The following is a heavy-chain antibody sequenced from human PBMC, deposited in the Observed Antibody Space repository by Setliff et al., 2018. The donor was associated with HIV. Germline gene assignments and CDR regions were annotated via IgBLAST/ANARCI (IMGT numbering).Heavy chain of an antibody. CDR3: ARVVYDSGWKYFDY. V-gene: IGHV2-70*17. CDR1: GFSLTTSGMC. D-gene: IGHD6-19*01. CDR2: VDWNNDK. J-gene: IGHJ4*02. Sequence: PTLVNPTQTLTLTCNFSGFSLTTSGMCVSWIRQPPGKALEWLARVDWNNDKFYSTSLKTRLTISEATSRNQVVLTMTDVDPMDTATYYCARVVYDSGWKYFDYWGQGTLVTVSS.